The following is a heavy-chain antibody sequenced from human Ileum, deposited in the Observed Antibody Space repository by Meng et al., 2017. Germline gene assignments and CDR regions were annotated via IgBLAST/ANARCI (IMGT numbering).Heavy chain of an antibody. Sequence: RGLEWMGGIIPILNASTYAQNFKGRVTLSADMATTTVYMELSSLTSDDTAVYFCARDCSGGGCFDPWGQGTLVTVSS. V-gene: IGHV1-69*06. CDR3: ARDCSGGGCFDP. CDR2: IIPILNAS. D-gene: IGHD2-15*01. J-gene: IGHJ5*02.